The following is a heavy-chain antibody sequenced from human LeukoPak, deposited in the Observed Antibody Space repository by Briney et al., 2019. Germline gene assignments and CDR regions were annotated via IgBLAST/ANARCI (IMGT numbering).Heavy chain of an antibody. Sequence: QPGGSLRLSCAASGFTFSSYAMHWVRQAPGKGLEWVAVISYDGSNKYYADSVKGRFTISRDNSKNTLYLQMNSLRAEDTAVYYCARAHSSGWYTGGFDPWGQGTLVTVSS. V-gene: IGHV3-30-3*01. CDR3: ARAHSSGWYTGGFDP. CDR1: GFTFSSYA. J-gene: IGHJ5*02. D-gene: IGHD6-19*01. CDR2: ISYDGSNK.